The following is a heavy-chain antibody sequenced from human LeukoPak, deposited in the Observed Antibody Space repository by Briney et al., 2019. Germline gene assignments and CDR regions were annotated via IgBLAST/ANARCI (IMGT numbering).Heavy chain of an antibody. D-gene: IGHD6-19*01. V-gene: IGHV3-23*01. CDR2: ISGSGGST. J-gene: IGHJ4*02. CDR3: AGDKTTGGWYEFDY. Sequence: PGGSLRLSCAASGFTFSSYAMSWVRQAPGKGLEWVSAISGSGGSTYYADSVKGRFTISRDNSKNTVYLQMNSLRTEDTAIYYCAGDKTTGGWYEFDYWGQGTLLTVS. CDR1: GFTFSSYA.